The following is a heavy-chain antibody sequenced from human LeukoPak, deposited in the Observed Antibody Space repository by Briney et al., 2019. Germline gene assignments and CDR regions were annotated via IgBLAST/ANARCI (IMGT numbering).Heavy chain of an antibody. CDR1: GFTFSTYW. J-gene: IGHJ4*02. CDR2: INQDESQK. Sequence: GGSLRLSCAASGFTFSTYWMSWVRQAPGKGLEWVANINQDESQKYFVDSVKGRFTISRDNAKNSLYLQMNSLRAEDTAVYYCARVEDYDILTGFDYWGQGTLVTVSS. CDR3: ARVEDYDILTGFDY. V-gene: IGHV3-7*01. D-gene: IGHD3-9*01.